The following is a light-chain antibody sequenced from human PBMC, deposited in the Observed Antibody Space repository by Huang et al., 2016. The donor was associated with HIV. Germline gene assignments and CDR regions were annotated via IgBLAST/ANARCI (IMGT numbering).Light chain of an antibody. CDR2: KAS. CDR1: QSISSS. CDR3: QQYNSYSRT. J-gene: IGKJ1*01. Sequence: DIRMTQSPSTLSASVGDRVAITCRASQSISSSLAWYQQKPGKAPKLLIYKASSLQSGVPSRFSGSGSGTEFTLTISGLQPDDFATYYCQQYNSYSRTFGQGTRVEI. V-gene: IGKV1-5*03.